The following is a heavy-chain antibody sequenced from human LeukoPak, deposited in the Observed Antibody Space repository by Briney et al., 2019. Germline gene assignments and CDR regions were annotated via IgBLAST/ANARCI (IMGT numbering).Heavy chain of an antibody. CDR3: ARDRGSSWYEGSLYYFDY. J-gene: IGHJ4*02. CDR1: GGSISSGGYY. CDR2: IYYSGST. D-gene: IGHD6-13*01. V-gene: IGHV4-31*03. Sequence: SETLSLTCTVSGGSISSGGYYWSWIRQHPGKGLEWVGYIYYSGSTYYNPSLKSRVTISVDTSKNQFSLKLSSVTAADTAVYYCARDRGSSWYEGSLYYFDYWGQGTLVTVSS.